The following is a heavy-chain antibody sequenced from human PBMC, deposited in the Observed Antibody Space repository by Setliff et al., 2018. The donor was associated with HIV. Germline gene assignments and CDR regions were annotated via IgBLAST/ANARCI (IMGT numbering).Heavy chain of an antibody. D-gene: IGHD6-19*01. CDR2: INSDGSSI. CDR3: ARHSDWYGNDAFDI. J-gene: IGHJ3*02. CDR1: GFTFSSYS. V-gene: IGHV3-74*01. Sequence: PGGSLRLSCAASGFTFSSYSMNWVRQAPGKGLVWVSRINSDGSSISYADSVKGRFTISRDNAKNTLYLQMNSLRGEDTAVYYCARHSDWYGNDAFDIWGQGTRVTVSS.